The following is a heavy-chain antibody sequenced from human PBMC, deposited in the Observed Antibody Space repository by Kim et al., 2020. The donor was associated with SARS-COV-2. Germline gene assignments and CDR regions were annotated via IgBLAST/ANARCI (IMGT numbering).Heavy chain of an antibody. J-gene: IGHJ6*03. CDR3: ARVKGTYSSGWSYHYYYYMDV. V-gene: IGHV4-59*01. CDR1: GGSISSYY. Sequence: SETLSLTCTVSGGSISSYYWSWIRQPPGKGLEWIGYIYYSGSTNYNPSLKSRVTISVDTSKNQFSLKLSSVTAADTAVYYCARVKGTYSSGWSYHYYYYMDVWGKGTTVTVSS. D-gene: IGHD6-19*01. CDR2: IYYSGST.